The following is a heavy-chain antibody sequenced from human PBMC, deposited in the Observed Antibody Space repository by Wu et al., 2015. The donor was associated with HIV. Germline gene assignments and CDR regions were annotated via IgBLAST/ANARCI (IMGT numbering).Heavy chain of an antibody. CDR2: IIPIFGTA. Sequence: QVQLVQSGAEVKKPGASVKVSCKASGYTFSSYAISWVRQAPGQGLEWMGGIIPIFGTANYAQKFQGRVTITADESTSTAYMELSSLRSEDTAVYYCARGPGYSSGWYLPDYYYYMDVWGKGTTVTVSS. D-gene: IGHD6-19*01. V-gene: IGHV1-69*01. CDR3: ARGPGYSSGWYLPDYYYYMDV. J-gene: IGHJ6*03. CDR1: GYTFSSYA.